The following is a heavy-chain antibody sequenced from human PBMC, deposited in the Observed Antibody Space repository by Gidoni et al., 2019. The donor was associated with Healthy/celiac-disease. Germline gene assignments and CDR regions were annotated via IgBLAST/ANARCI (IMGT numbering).Heavy chain of an antibody. V-gene: IGHV3-48*03. J-gene: IGHJ6*02. CDR2: ISSSGRTI. CDR3: ASYGYYYGMDV. Sequence: EVQLVESGGGLVQPGGSLSLSCAAYGFTFSSYEMNWVRQAPGKGLEWVSYISSSGRTIYYADSVKGRFTISRDNAKNSLYLQMNSLRAEDTAVYYCASYGYYYGMDVWGQGTTVTVSS. CDR1: GFTFSSYE. D-gene: IGHD3-16*01.